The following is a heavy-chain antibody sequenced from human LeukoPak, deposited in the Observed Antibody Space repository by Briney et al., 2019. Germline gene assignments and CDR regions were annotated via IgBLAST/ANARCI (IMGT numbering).Heavy chain of an antibody. CDR1: GFTFGSYG. CDR2: IWFDGSNK. D-gene: IGHD3-22*01. CDR3: ANAYYYDSSGYYAYYNFDY. J-gene: IGHJ4*02. Sequence: PGRSLRLSCAASGFTFGSYGMPWVRQAPGKGLEWVAVIWFDGSNKYYADSVKGRFTISRDNSKNTLHLQMNSLRAEDTAVYYCANAYYYDSSGYYAYYNFDYWGQGTLVTVSS. V-gene: IGHV3-33*06.